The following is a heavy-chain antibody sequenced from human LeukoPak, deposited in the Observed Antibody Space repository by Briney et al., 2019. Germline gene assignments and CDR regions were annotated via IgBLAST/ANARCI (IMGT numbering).Heavy chain of an antibody. J-gene: IGHJ3*02. D-gene: IGHD2-2*01. Sequence: APVKVSCKASGYTFTSYYLHWVRQAPGQGLEWMGMIDPSGGSTNYAQKFQGRVTMTTDTSSSTAYMELRSLRYEDTALYYCARVRYCASTSCYGPEDDAFDIWGQGTMVTVSS. V-gene: IGHV1-46*01. CDR2: IDPSGGST. CDR1: GYTFTSYY. CDR3: ARVRYCASTSCYGPEDDAFDI.